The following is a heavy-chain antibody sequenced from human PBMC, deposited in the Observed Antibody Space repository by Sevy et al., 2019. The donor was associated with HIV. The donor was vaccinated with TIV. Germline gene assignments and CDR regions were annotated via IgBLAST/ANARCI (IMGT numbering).Heavy chain of an antibody. CDR3: VKDPDYNFWRGDYGMDV. CDR2: ISSDGVCT. J-gene: IGHJ6*02. D-gene: IGHD3-3*01. Sequence: GGSLRLSCSGSGFSFSNSAMNWVRQTPGKGLKYVSAISSDGVCTYYTDSVRGRFTISRDNSKNTLYLQMSSLRVEDTAVYYCVKDPDYNFWRGDYGMDVWGQGTTVTVSS. V-gene: IGHV3-64D*06. CDR1: GFSFSNSA.